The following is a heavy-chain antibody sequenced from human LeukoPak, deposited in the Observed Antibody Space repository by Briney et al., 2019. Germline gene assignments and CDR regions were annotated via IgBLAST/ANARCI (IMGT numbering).Heavy chain of an antibody. V-gene: IGHV1-46*01. J-gene: IGHJ4*02. CDR3: ASGYKTVSVFDH. D-gene: IGHD5-24*01. CDR2: INPSGGGT. CDR1: GYTFTGKF. Sequence: RASVKVSCKASGYTFTGKFIHWVRQAPGQGLVWMGLINPSGGGTRYAQKFQGRVTMTRDTSTSTVYMELSSLRSEDTAVYYCASGYKTVSVFDHWGQGTLVTVSS.